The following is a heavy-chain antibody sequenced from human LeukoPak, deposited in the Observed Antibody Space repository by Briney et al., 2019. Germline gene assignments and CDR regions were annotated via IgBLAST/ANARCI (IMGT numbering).Heavy chain of an antibody. Sequence: ASLKVSCKASGYTFTGYCMHWVRQAPGQGLEWMGWINPNSGGTNYAQKFQGRVTMTRDTSISTAYMELSRLRSDDTAVYYCAREREGYYYYYMDVWGKGTTVTVSS. CDR1: GYTFTGYC. CDR3: AREREGYYYYYMDV. CDR2: INPNSGGT. V-gene: IGHV1-2*02. J-gene: IGHJ6*03.